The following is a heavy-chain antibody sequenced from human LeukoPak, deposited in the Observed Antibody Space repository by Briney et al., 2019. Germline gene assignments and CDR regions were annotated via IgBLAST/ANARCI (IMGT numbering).Heavy chain of an antibody. CDR2: IYSGGST. CDR1: GFSFSTYG. D-gene: IGHD4/OR15-4a*01. V-gene: IGHV3-53*01. Sequence: GGSLRLSCAASGFSFSTYGMSWVRQAPGKGLEWVSFIYSGGSTHYSDSVKGRFTISRDNSKNTLYLQMNSLRAEDTAVYYCARRAGAYSHPYDYWGQGTLVTVSS. CDR3: ARRAGAYSHPYDY. J-gene: IGHJ4*02.